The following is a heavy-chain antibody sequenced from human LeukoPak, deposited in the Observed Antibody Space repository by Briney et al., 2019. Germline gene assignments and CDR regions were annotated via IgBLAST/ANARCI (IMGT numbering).Heavy chain of an antibody. CDR3: ASTPGYCSSTSCNYYYYYGMDV. J-gene: IGHJ6*02. Sequence: PSETLSLTCAVYGGSFSGYYWSWIRQPPGKGLEWIGEINHSGSTNYNPSLKSRVTISVDTSENQFSLKLSSVTAADTAVYYCASTPGYCSSTSCNYYYYYGMDVWGQGTTVTVSS. D-gene: IGHD2-2*01. CDR1: GGSFSGYY. CDR2: INHSGST. V-gene: IGHV4-34*01.